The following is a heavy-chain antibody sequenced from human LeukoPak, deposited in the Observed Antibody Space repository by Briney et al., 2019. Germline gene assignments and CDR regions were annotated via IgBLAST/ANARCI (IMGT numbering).Heavy chain of an antibody. V-gene: IGHV3-23*01. Sequence: GGSLRLSCAASGFTFNNYAISWVRQAPGKGLEWVSSISGSGGSTYYADSVKGRFTISRDNSENTLYLQLNSLRDEDAAVYYCARDHYYNNSGYYYVGPFGYWGQGTLVTVSS. CDR1: GFTFNNYA. J-gene: IGHJ4*02. CDR3: ARDHYYNNSGYYYVGPFGY. CDR2: ISGSGGST. D-gene: IGHD3-22*01.